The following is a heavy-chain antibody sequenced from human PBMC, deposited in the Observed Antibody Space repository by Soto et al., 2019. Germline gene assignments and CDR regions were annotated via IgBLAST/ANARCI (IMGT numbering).Heavy chain of an antibody. CDR3: AKGGRQWLVTSDFIY. Sequence: PGGSLRLSCAASGFTVSNSYMSWVRQAPGKGLEWVSAIYSGGSTYYADSVKGRFTISRDNSRNTLYLQMNSLRAEDTAVYYCAKGGRQWLVTSDFIYWGQGALVTVSS. CDR1: GFTVSNSY. V-gene: IGHV3-66*01. CDR2: IYSGGST. J-gene: IGHJ4*02. D-gene: IGHD6-19*01.